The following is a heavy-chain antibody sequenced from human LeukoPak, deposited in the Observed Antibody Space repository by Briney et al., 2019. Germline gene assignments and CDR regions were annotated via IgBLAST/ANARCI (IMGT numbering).Heavy chain of an antibody. J-gene: IGHJ4*02. CDR3: AKDSGGYSDYATGSYFDS. V-gene: IGHV3-30*18. CDR2: ISYDGSNK. D-gene: IGHD5-12*01. Sequence: GGSLRLSCAASGFTFSSYGMNWVRQAPGKGLEWVAVISYDGSNKYYADSVKGRFTISRDNAKNSLYLQMNSLRAEDMALYYCAKDSGGYSDYATGSYFDSWGQGTLVTVSS. CDR1: GFTFSSYG.